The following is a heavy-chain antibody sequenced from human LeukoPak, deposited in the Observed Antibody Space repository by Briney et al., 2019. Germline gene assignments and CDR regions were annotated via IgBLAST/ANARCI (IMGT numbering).Heavy chain of an antibody. CDR1: GYSFTSYC. J-gene: IGHJ5*01. V-gene: IGHV5-51*01. D-gene: IGHD3-3*01. Sequence: GESLKISCKGSGYSFTSYCIAWVRQVPGRGLEWMGIVCPRDSDIRYSPSFQGQVTFSADRSTTTAYLQWSSLKASDTAIYYCARGTTVFGEFDPWGQGTLVTVSS. CDR3: ARGTTVFGEFDP. CDR2: VCPRDSDI.